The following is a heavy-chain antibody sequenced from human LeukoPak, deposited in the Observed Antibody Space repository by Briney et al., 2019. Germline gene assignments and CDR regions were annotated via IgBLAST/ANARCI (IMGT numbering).Heavy chain of an antibody. J-gene: IGHJ4*02. CDR3: ARGTPGDPSNFDY. CDR2: IYSGGST. D-gene: IGHD7-27*01. CDR1: GFTGSSNY. V-gene: IGHV3-53*01. Sequence: GRSLRLSCAASGFTGSSNYMSWVRQAPGKGLEWVSVIYSGGSTYYADSVKGRFTISRDNSKNTLYLQMNSLRAEDTAVYYCARGTPGDPSNFDYWGQGTLVTVSS.